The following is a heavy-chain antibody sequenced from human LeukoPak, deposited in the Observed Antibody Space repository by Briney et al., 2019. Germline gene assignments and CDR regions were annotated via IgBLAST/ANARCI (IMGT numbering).Heavy chain of an antibody. CDR1: GFTFSDYW. J-gene: IGHJ5*02. V-gene: IGHV3-7*01. CDR2: IKPDGSEK. D-gene: IGHD6-6*01. CDR3: ARVRFQQLGWFDP. Sequence: GGSLRLSCAASGFTFSDYWMTWVRQAPGKGLEWVANIKPDGSEKYYVDSVRGRFTISRDNAKNSLYLQMNSLRDEDTAVYYCARVRFQQLGWFDPWGQGTLVTVSS.